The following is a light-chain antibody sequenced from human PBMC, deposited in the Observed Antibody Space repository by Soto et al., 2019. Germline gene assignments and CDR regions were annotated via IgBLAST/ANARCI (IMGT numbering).Light chain of an antibody. CDR3: CSYAGSSTFEV. CDR1: SSDVGSYNL. V-gene: IGLV2-23*03. J-gene: IGLJ2*01. CDR2: EGS. Sequence: QSALTQPASVSGSPGQSIIISCTGTSSDVGSYNLVSWYQQHPGKAPKLMIYEGSKRPSGVSNRFCGSKSGNTASLTISGLQAEDEAEYYCCSYAGSSTFEVFGGGTQLTVL.